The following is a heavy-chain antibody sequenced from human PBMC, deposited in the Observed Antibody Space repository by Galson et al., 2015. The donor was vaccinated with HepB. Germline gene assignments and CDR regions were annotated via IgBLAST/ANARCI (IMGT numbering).Heavy chain of an antibody. D-gene: IGHD5-18*01. V-gene: IGHV3-21*01. J-gene: IGHJ4*02. CDR1: GFTFSSYS. Sequence: SLRLSCAASGFTFSSYSMNWVRQAPGKGLEWVSSISSSSSYIYYADSVKGRFTISRDNAKNSLYLQMNSLRAEDTAVYYCARVWGRGYSYGLDYWGQGTLVTVSS. CDR3: ARVWGRGYSYGLDY. CDR2: ISSSSSYI.